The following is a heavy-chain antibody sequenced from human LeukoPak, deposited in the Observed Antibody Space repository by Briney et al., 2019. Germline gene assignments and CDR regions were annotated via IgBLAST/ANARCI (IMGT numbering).Heavy chain of an antibody. CDR1: GGSINNYY. V-gene: IGHV4-59*01. Sequence: SETLSLTCTVSGGSINNYYWSWIRQPPGKGLEWIGHIIYSGSTNYNPSLKSRVTISVDTSKNQFSLKLSSVTAADTAVYYCARGDWDYSSSWTRGFDYWGQGTLVTVSS. CDR3: ARGDWDYSSSWTRGFDY. CDR2: IIYSGST. D-gene: IGHD6-13*01. J-gene: IGHJ4*02.